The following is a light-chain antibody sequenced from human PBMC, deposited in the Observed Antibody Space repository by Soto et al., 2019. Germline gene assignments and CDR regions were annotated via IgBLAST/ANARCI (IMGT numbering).Light chain of an antibody. CDR3: QQFKTYSLT. CDR1: QSINNW. Sequence: DIQMTQSPSTLSASVGDRVTITCRASQSINNWLAWYQQKPGKAPKLLIFDAFNLESGVPFRFSGSGFGTKFTLTISSLQPDDSATYYCQQFKTYSLTFGGGTKVEI. V-gene: IGKV1-5*01. J-gene: IGKJ4*01. CDR2: DAF.